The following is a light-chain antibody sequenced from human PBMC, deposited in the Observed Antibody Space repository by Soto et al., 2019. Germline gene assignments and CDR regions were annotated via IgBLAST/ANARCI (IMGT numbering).Light chain of an antibody. CDR1: QDISSY. V-gene: IGKV1-9*01. Sequence: IQVTQSPSSLSASVGYRVTITCRASQDISSYLAWYQQKPGKAPNLLIYDASTLHSGVPSRFSGSGSATEFTLTISSLQPDDFATYYCQQYNSYSRTFGQGTKGDIK. J-gene: IGKJ1*01. CDR3: QQYNSYSRT. CDR2: DAS.